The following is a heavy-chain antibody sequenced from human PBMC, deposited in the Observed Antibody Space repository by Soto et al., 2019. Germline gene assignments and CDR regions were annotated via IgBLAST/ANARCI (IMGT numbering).Heavy chain of an antibody. CDR2: ISGSGGST. V-gene: IGHV3-23*01. J-gene: IGHJ4*02. Sequence: ESGGGLVQPGGSLRLSCAASGFTFSSYAMSWVRQAPGKGLEWVSAISGSGGSTYYADSVKGRFTISRDNSKNTLYLQMNSLRAEDTAVYYCAKHKGVGYCSGGSCYSGDYWGQGTLVTVSS. CDR3: AKHKGVGYCSGGSCYSGDY. CDR1: GFTFSSYA. D-gene: IGHD2-15*01.